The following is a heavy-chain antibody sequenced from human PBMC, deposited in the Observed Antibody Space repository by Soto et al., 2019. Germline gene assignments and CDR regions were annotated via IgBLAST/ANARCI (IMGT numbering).Heavy chain of an antibody. D-gene: IGHD2-15*01. J-gene: IGHJ1*01. CDR1: GFTFSSYG. CDR2: VSYDVSDK. Sequence: QVRLVESGGGVVQPGRSLRLSCAASGFTFSSYGMHCVRQAPGKGLGWVAVVSYDVSDKYYAHSVKGRSTISRDNSNNTLYLQMDSLRAEDTAVYYCAKGVVVASTCFQRWGQGTLVTVAS. V-gene: IGHV3-30*18. CDR3: AKGVVVASTCFQR.